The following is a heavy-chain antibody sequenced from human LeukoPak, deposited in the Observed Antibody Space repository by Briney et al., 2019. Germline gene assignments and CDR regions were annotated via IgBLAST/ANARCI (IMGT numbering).Heavy chain of an antibody. D-gene: IGHD6-13*01. CDR1: GFTSSSYW. CDR3: ARTQPYSSSWYTYYYYYGMDV. V-gene: IGHV3-7*01. CDR2: IKQDGSEK. J-gene: IGHJ6*02. Sequence: GGSLRLSCAASGFTSSSYWMSWVRQAPGKGLEWVANIKQDGSEKYYVDSVKGRFTISRDNAKNSLYLQMNSLRAEDTAVYYCARTQPYSSSWYTYYYYYGMDVWGQGTTVTVSS.